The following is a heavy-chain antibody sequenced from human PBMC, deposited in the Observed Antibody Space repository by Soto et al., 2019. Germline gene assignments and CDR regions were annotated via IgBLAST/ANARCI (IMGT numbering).Heavy chain of an antibody. D-gene: IGHD3-10*01. V-gene: IGHV4-59*01. CDR3: AIVRFGEWRYATDV. CDR2: IYYSGST. Sequence: PSETLSLTCTVSGGSISSYYWSWIRQPPGKGLEWIGYIYYSGSTNYNPSLKSRVTISVDTSKNQFSLKLSSVTAADTAVYYCAIVRFGEWRYATDVWGPGPTVTVSS. J-gene: IGHJ6*02. CDR1: GGSISSYY.